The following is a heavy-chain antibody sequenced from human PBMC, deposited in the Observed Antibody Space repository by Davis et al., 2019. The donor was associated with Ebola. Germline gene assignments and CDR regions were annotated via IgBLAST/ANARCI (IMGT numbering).Heavy chain of an antibody. J-gene: IGHJ4*02. CDR3: AGEGIQLWATGFDY. CDR1: GFTFSSYA. CDR2: KSYDGSNK. D-gene: IGHD5-18*01. Sequence: GGSLRLSCAASGFTFSSYAMHWVRQAPGKGLEWVAVKSYDGSNKYYADSVKGRFTISRDNSKNTLYLQMNSLRAEDTAVYYCAGEGIQLWATGFDYWGQGTLVTVSS. V-gene: IGHV3-30-3*01.